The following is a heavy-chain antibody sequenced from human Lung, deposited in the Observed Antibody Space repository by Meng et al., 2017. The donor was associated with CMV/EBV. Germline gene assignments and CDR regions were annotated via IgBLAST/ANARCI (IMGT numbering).Heavy chain of an antibody. CDR3: ARDRYFDWLGDAFDI. CDR1: GFTFSSYW. J-gene: IGHJ3*02. Sequence: GGSXRPXCAASGFTFSSYWMSWVSQAPGKGLEWVANIKHDGSEKYYVDSVKGRFTISRDNAKNSLYLQMNSLRAEDTAVYYCARDRYFDWLGDAFDIWGQGTXVTV. D-gene: IGHD3-9*01. V-gene: IGHV3-7*01. CDR2: IKHDGSEK.